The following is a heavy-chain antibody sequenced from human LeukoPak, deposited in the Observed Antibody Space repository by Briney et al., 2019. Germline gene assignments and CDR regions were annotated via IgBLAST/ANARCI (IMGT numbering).Heavy chain of an antibody. V-gene: IGHV4-34*01. D-gene: IGHD2-21*02. J-gene: IGHJ4*02. CDR3: ARARRVVVTAPPHREFDY. CDR1: GGSFSGYY. CDR2: INHSGST. Sequence: PSETLSLTCAVYGGSFSGYYWSWIRQPPGKGLEWIGEINHSGSTNYNPSLKSRVTISVDTSKNQFSLKLSSVTAADTAVYYCARARRVVVTAPPHREFDYWGQGTLVTVSS.